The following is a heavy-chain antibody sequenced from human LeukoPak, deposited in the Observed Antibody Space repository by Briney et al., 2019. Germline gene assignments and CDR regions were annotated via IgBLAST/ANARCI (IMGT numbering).Heavy chain of an antibody. J-gene: IGHJ4*02. CDR2: INTDGSST. CDR1: GFTFSSYW. D-gene: IGHD3-10*01. V-gene: IGHV3-74*01. Sequence: GGSLRLSCAASGFTFSSYWMHWVRQAPGKGLVWVSRINTDGSSTYYADSVKGRFTISRGNSRNTLYLQMNSPRADDTAVYYCVARAGSGSYYRWAFAYWGQGTLVTVSS. CDR3: VARAGSGSYYRWAFAY.